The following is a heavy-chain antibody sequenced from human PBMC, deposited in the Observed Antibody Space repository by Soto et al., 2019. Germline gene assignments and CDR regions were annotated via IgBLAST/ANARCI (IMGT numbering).Heavy chain of an antibody. CDR2: IYPGDSDT. V-gene: IGHV5-51*01. J-gene: IGHJ5*02. D-gene: IGHD2-2*01. CDR1: GYSFTSYW. Sequence: PGESLKISCKGSGYSFTSYWIGWVRQMPGKGLEWMGIIYPGDSDTRYSPSFQGQVTISADKSISTAYLQWSSLKASDTAMYYCARLRRGSKDIVVVPAAHRLTNWFDPWGQGTLVTVSS. CDR3: ARLRRGSKDIVVVPAAHRLTNWFDP.